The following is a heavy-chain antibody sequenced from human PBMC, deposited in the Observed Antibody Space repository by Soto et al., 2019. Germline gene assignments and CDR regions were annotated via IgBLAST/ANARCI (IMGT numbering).Heavy chain of an antibody. Sequence: QLQLQESGPGLVKPSETLSLTCTVSGGSISSSSYYWGWIRQPPGKGLEWIGSIYSSGTTYYNPSLKSRVTISVYTSKNQSSLKRSSVTAADTAVYYCATLWGQDWGQGTLVTVSS. CDR2: IYSSGTT. J-gene: IGHJ4*02. V-gene: IGHV4-39*01. D-gene: IGHD3-10*01. CDR1: GGSISSSSYY. CDR3: ATLWGQD.